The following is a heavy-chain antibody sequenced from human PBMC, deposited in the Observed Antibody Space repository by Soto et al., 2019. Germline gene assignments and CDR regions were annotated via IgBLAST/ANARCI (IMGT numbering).Heavy chain of an antibody. D-gene: IGHD3-16*01. CDR3: ARASTYDSPWYYGMDV. J-gene: IGHJ6*02. CDR1: GFIVSSNY. CDR2: IYSGGST. Sequence: EVQLVETGGGLIQPGGSLRLSCAASGFIVSSNYMSWVRQGPGKGLEWVSVIYSGGSTYYADSVKGRFTISRDNSKNTLYLQMNSLRAEDTAVYYCARASTYDSPWYYGMDVWGQGTTVTVSS. V-gene: IGHV3-53*02.